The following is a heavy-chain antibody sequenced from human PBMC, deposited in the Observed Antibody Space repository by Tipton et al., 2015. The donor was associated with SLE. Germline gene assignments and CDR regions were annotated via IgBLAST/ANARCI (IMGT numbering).Heavy chain of an antibody. CDR1: GGSLSDYY. Sequence: TLSLTCGVYGGSLSDYYWTWIRQFPGKGLEWIGYIYYSGSTNYNPSLKSRVTISVDTSKNQFSLKLSSVTAADTAVYYCARGPRSLGGSPRDDTWGQGTLVTVSS. CDR2: IYYSGST. CDR3: ARGPRSLGGSPRDDT. V-gene: IGHV4-59*01. J-gene: IGHJ5*02. D-gene: IGHD2-15*01.